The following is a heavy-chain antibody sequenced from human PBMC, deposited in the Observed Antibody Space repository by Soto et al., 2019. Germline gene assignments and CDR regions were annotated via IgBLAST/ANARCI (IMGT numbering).Heavy chain of an antibody. V-gene: IGHV3-74*03. CDR1: GFIFSSFW. CDR2: INGDGASL. CDR3: AREGSLGLDV. Sequence: EVRLEEAGGGFVQPGGSLRVSCSGSGFIFSSFWMHWVRQGRGKGLEWVSRINGDGASLAYAESVKGRFSISRDNVKNTLHLQMNSLGVDDTAVYFCAREGSLGLDVWGRGTTVTVSS. J-gene: IGHJ6*02. D-gene: IGHD3-10*01.